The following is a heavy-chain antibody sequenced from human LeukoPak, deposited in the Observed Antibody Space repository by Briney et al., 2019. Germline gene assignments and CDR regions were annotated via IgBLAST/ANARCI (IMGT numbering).Heavy chain of an antibody. CDR1: GGSFSGYY. V-gene: IGHV4-34*01. J-gene: IGHJ6*02. Sequence: SETLSLTCAVYGGSFSGYYWSWIRQPPGKGLEWIGEINHSGSTNYNPSLKSRVTISVDTSKNQFSLKLSSVTAADTAVYYCARHGYYHDSSGYYWPYYYYGMDVWGQGTTVTVSS. CDR3: ARHGYYHDSSGYYWPYYYYGMDV. D-gene: IGHD3-22*01. CDR2: INHSGST.